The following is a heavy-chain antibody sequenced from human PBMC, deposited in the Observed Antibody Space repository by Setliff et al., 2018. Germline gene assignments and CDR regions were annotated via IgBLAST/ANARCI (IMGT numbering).Heavy chain of an antibody. CDR3: ARESATIGEFPLYYFDK. CDR2: XXXXXXX. V-gene: IGHV4-61*02. D-gene: IGHD3-10*01. J-gene: IGHJ4*02. CDR1: GGSISSGGFY. Sequence: PSETLSLTCSVSGGSISSGGFYWSWIRQSAGRGLEWIGXXXXXXXXXXXLSLKSXXTISLDSSKNQFSLRLSSVTAADAAVYFCARESATIGEFPLYYFDKWGQGIPVTVSS.